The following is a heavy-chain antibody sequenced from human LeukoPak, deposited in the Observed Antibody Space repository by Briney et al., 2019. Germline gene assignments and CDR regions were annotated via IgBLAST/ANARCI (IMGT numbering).Heavy chain of an antibody. V-gene: IGHV3-48*01. D-gene: IGHD2-2*03. CDR2: ISSSSSTI. Sequence: GGSLRLSCAASGFTFSSYSMNWVRQAPGKGLEWVSYISSSSSTIYYADSVKGRFTISRDNAKNSLYLQMNSLKTEDTAVYYCTRHGKIGDCSSTSCIGTDYWGQGTLVTVSS. CDR3: TRHGKIGDCSSTSCIGTDY. CDR1: GFTFSSYS. J-gene: IGHJ4*02.